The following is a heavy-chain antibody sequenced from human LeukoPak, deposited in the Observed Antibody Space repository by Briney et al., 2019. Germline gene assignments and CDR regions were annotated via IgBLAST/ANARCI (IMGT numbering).Heavy chain of an antibody. CDR3: ARAVHPQRVPVKDAYGLDV. Sequence: SGTLSRTCVVSGASISSSDWWSWVRQSPGKGLEWIGEIYYTGSRNYNPSLKSRVAMSVDTSKNQFSLELTSVTAADTAEYYCARAVHPQRVPVKDAYGLDVWGQGTTVTVSS. D-gene: IGHD2-8*02. J-gene: IGHJ6*02. V-gene: IGHV4-4*02. CDR2: IYYTGSR. CDR1: GASISSSDW.